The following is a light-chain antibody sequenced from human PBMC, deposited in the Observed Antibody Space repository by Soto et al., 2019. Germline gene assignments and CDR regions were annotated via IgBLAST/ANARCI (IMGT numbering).Light chain of an antibody. CDR1: SGDIGSYNR. Sequence: QSVLTQPASVSGSPGQSVTISCTGTSGDIGSYNRVSWYQQHPGKAPKLIIYEVTDRPSGVSNRFSGSKSGNTASLTISGLQAEDEAEYDCSSYTNVNTRACVFGAGTKVTVL. CDR3: SSYTNVNTRACV. J-gene: IGLJ1*01. CDR2: EVT. V-gene: IGLV2-14*01.